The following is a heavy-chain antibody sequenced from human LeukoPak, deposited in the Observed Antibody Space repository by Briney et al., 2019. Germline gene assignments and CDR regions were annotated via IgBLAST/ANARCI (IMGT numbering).Heavy chain of an antibody. Sequence: PSETLSLTCTVSGGSISSYYWSWIRQPPGKGLEWIGYIYYSGSTNYNPSLKSRVTISVDTSKDQSSLKLTSVTAADTALYYCARDHYNKSWYKYWGQGTLVTVSS. V-gene: IGHV4-59*12. J-gene: IGHJ4*02. CDR1: GGSISSYY. CDR2: IYYSGST. CDR3: ARDHYNKSWYKY. D-gene: IGHD6-13*01.